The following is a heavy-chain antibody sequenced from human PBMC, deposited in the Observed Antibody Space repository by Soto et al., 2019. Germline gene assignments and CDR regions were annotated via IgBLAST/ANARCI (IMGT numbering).Heavy chain of an antibody. V-gene: IGHV1-18*01. J-gene: IGHJ5*02. CDR3: ARGGLGYCSGGSCPSNGFDP. D-gene: IGHD2-15*01. Sequence: QVQLVQSGAEVKKPGASVKVSCKASGYTFSNYGITWVRQAPGQGLEWMGWINPNNGNTNSAQKFQGRVTMTTDRSTSTAYMELRSLTSDDTAVYYCARGGLGYCSGGSCPSNGFDPWGQGTLVTVSS. CDR2: INPNNGNT. CDR1: GYTFSNYG.